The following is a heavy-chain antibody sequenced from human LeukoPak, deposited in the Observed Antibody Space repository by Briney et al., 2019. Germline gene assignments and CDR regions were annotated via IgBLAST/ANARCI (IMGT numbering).Heavy chain of an antibody. J-gene: IGHJ4*02. CDR2: ISWNSGSI. D-gene: IGHD3-10*01. CDR3: AKGKHYYGSGSFDY. Sequence: GGSLRLSCAASGFNFDDYAMHWVRQAPGKGLEWVSGISWNSGSIGYADSVKGRFTISRDNAKNSLYLQMNSLRAEDTALYYCAKGKHYYGSGSFDYWGQGTLVTVSS. CDR1: GFNFDDYA. V-gene: IGHV3-9*01.